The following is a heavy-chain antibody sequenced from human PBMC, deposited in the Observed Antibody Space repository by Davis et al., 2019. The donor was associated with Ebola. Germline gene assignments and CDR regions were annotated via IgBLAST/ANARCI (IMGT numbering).Heavy chain of an antibody. CDR2: ISYDGSNK. CDR1: GFTFSSYG. Sequence: PGGSLRLSCAASGFTFSSYGMHWVRQAPGKGLEWVAVISYDGSNKYYADSVKGRFTISRDNSKNTLYLQMNSLRAEDTAVYYCAKERLLLGRKDYYYGMDVWGQGTTVTVSS. CDR3: AKERLLLGRKDYYYGMDV. D-gene: IGHD2-15*01. J-gene: IGHJ6*02. V-gene: IGHV3-30*18.